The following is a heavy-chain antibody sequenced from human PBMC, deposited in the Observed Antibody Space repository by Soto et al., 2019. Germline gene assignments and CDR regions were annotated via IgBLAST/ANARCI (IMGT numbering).Heavy chain of an antibody. Sequence: QVQLQQWGAGLLKPSETLSLSCGVSGGSLRDNYWSWIRQAPGKGLEWIGEINHYGTINYNPSLRGRVTISVDTSNNQVSLKLASVTAADTAVYFCAGGGNIVRGLAAPFDYWGRGTLVTVS. CDR3: AGGGNIVRGLAAPFDY. V-gene: IGHV4-34*01. D-gene: IGHD2-21*01. J-gene: IGHJ4*02. CDR1: GGSLRDNY. CDR2: INHYGTI.